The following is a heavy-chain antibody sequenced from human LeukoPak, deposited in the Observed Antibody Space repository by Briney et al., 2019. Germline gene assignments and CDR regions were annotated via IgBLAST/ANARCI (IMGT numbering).Heavy chain of an antibody. V-gene: IGHV1-69*05. CDR3: ARDIGPPYSGYDYRAYYMDV. CDR2: IIPIFGTA. CDR1: GGTFSSYA. D-gene: IGHD5-12*01. J-gene: IGHJ6*03. Sequence: GASVKVSCKASGGTFSSYAISWVRQAPGQGLEWMGRIIPIFGTANYAQKFQGRVTITTDESTSTAYMELSSLRSEDTAVYYCARDIGPPYSGYDYRAYYMDVWGKGTTVTVSS.